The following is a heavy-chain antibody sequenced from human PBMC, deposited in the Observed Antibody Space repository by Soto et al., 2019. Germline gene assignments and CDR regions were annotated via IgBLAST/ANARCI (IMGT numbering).Heavy chain of an antibody. CDR3: ARGRRDILTGYYVVGYWYFDL. D-gene: IGHD3-9*01. Sequence: SETLSLTCTVSGGSLSSYYWSWILQSPGKGLENLGYIYFSDSTNYNPSFKSRITISVDTSRNQFFLTLSSMTAADTAVYYCARGRRDILTGYYVVGYWYFDLWGRGTLVTVS. J-gene: IGHJ2*01. CDR1: GGSLSSYY. V-gene: IGHV4-4*09. CDR2: IYFSDST.